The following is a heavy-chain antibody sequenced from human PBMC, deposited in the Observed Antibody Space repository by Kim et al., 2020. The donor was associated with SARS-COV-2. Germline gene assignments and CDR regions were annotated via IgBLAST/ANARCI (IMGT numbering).Heavy chain of an antibody. D-gene: IGHD3-16*01. CDR2: TI. CDR3: ARYYYSYGMDV. V-gene: IGHV3-11*01. Sequence: TISYGDSVKGRFTNARDNAKSSLYLQLKSLRAEDTAVYFCARYYYSYGMDVWGQGTTVTVSS. J-gene: IGHJ6*02.